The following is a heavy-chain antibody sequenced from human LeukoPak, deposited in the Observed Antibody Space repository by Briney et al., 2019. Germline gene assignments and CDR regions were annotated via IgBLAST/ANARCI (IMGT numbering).Heavy chain of an antibody. CDR1: GFTFSSYS. CDR3: ARDVGVYGDYAILGY. D-gene: IGHD4-17*01. J-gene: IGHJ4*02. CDR2: ISSNSRTI. V-gene: IGHV3-48*01. Sequence: GGSLRLSCAASGFTFSSYSMNWVRQAPGKGLEWLSFISSNSRTILYTDSVKGRFTSSRDNAKNSLYLQMNNLRAEDTAVYYCARDVGVYGDYAILGYWGQGTLVTVSS.